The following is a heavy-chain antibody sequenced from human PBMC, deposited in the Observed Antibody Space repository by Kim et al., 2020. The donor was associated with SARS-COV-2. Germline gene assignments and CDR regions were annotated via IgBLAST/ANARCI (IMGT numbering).Heavy chain of an antibody. CDR2: INHSGST. D-gene: IGHD3-16*02. CDR1: GGSFSGYY. CDR3: LIYDYFWGSYRYPADDFLARQTTIVRDY. V-gene: IGHV4-34*01. Sequence: SETLSLTCAVYGGSFSGYYWSWIRQPPGKGLEWIGEINHSGSTNYNPSLKSRVTISVDTSKNQFSLKLSSVTAADTAVYYCLIYDYFWGSYRYPADDFLARQTTIVRDYWGQGTLVTVSP. J-gene: IGHJ4*02.